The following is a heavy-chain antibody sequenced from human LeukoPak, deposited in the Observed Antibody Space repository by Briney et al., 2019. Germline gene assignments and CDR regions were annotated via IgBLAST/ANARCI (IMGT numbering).Heavy chain of an antibody. V-gene: IGHV3-30-3*01. Sequence: GGSLRLSCAASGFTISSYAMHWVRQAPGKGLEWVAVISYDGSNKYYADSVKGRFTISRDNSKNTLYLQMNSLRAEDTAVYYCARDPYSSGWWGYYYYGMDVWGQGTTVTVSS. CDR2: ISYDGSNK. CDR1: GFTISSYA. D-gene: IGHD6-19*01. J-gene: IGHJ6*02. CDR3: ARDPYSSGWWGYYYYGMDV.